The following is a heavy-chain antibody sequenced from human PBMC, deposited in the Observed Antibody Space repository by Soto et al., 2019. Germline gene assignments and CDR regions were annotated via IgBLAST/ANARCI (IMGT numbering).Heavy chain of an antibody. CDR2: IFPGDSDI. D-gene: IGHD1-1*01. V-gene: IGHV5-51*01. J-gene: IGHJ3*02. Sequence: GGSLKISCKGSGYNFNSYWIGWVRQMPGKGLEWMGIIFPGDSDIRYSPSFQGQVTISADKSISTAYLQWNSLKASDTAMYYCARATTLETFDIWGQGTTVTVSS. CDR3: ARATTLETFDI. CDR1: GYNFNSYW.